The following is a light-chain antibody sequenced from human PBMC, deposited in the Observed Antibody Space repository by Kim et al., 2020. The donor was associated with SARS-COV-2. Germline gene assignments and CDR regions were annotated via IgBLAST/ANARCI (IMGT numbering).Light chain of an antibody. Sequence: ESVGDIITIPCRAKQNIRNDLGWYQQNPGRAPKRLIYGAASLQSGVPSRFSGSGSGTEFTLTISSVQPEDFATYFCLQHSTYPITFGQGTRLEIK. CDR3: LQHSTYPIT. CDR1: QNIRND. V-gene: IGKV1-17*01. J-gene: IGKJ5*01. CDR2: GAA.